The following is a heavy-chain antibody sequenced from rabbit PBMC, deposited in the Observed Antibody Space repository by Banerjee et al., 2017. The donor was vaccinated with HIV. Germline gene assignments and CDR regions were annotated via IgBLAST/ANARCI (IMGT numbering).Heavy chain of an antibody. J-gene: IGHJ4*01. V-gene: IGHV1S43*01. CDR3: ARDVSWGDVDL. D-gene: IGHD4-1*01. CDR1: GLDFSSSYW. Sequence: QSLEESGGGLVKPGGSLTLTCKASGLDFSSSYWICWVRQAPGKGLEWIGCIYTGSGATYSANWVNGRFTISRSTSLNTVDLQMTSLTAADTATYFCARDVSWGDVDLWGPGTLVTVS. CDR2: IYTGSGAT.